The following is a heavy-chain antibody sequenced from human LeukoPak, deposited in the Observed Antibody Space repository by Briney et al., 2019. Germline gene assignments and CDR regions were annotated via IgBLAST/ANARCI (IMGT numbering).Heavy chain of an antibody. CDR2: INPSGGST. CDR3: ARDASNYYDSSAPGWFDP. V-gene: IGHV1-46*01. CDR1: GYTFTSYY. D-gene: IGHD3-22*01. J-gene: IGHJ5*02. Sequence: AASVKVSCKASGYTFTSYYMHWVRQAPGQGLEWMGIINPSGGSTSYARKFQGRVTMTRDTSTSTVYMELSSLRSEDTAVYYCARDASNYYDSSAPGWFDPWGQGTLVTVSS.